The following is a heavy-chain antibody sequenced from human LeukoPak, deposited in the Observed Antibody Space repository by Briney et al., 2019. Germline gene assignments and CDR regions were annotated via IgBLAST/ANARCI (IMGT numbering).Heavy chain of an antibody. CDR1: GYTFTSYA. J-gene: IGHJ6*02. CDR2: INAGNGNT. D-gene: IGHD2-2*03. CDR3: ARELGYCSSTSCYAGYYYYYGMDV. V-gene: IGHV1-3*01. Sequence: ASVKVSCKASGYTFTSYAMHWVRQAPGQRLEWMGWINAGNGNTKHSQKFQGRVTITRDTSASTAYMELSSLRSEDTAVYYCARELGYCSSTSCYAGYYYYYGMDVWGQGTTATVSS.